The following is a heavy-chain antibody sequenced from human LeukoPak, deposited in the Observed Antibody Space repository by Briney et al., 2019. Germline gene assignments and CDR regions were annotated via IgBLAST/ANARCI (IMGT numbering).Heavy chain of an antibody. CDR3: ARGTGIQDY. CDR1: GYTFTGYY. CDR2: INPKSGGT. J-gene: IGHJ4*02. V-gene: IGHV1-2*02. Sequence: ASLKVSCKASGYTFTGYYIHCVRQAPGQGLEWMGWINPKSGGTNYVQKFQGRVTMTTDTSITTAYMELNRLRFDDTAVYYCARGTGIQDYWGQGTLVTVSS. D-gene: IGHD5-18*01.